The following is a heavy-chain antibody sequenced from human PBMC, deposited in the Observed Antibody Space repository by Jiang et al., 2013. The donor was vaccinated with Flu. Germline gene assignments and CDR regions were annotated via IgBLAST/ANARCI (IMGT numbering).Heavy chain of an antibody. CDR3: ARAGWSKTGTTPFDY. J-gene: IGHJ4*02. V-gene: IGHV3-74*01. CDR2: INSDGSST. D-gene: IGHD1-7*01. Sequence: RLSCAASGFTFSSYWMHWVRQAPGKGLVWVSRINSDGSSTSYADSVKGRFTISRDNAKNTLYLQMNSLRAEDTAVYYCARAGWSKTGTTPFDYWGQGTLVTVSS. CDR1: GFTFSSYW.